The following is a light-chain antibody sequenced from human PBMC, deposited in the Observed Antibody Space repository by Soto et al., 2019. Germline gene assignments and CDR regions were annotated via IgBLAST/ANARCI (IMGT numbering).Light chain of an antibody. CDR3: LQHNSYPST. V-gene: IGKV1-5*03. CDR1: QTISSW. Sequence: DSQMIDGPCTLSGSEGDRVTITCRASQTISSWLAWYQQKPGKAPKLLIYKASTLKSGVPSRFSGSGSGTEFTLTISSLLPEDFATYYCLQHNSYPSTFGQGTKVDIK. CDR2: KAS. J-gene: IGKJ1*01.